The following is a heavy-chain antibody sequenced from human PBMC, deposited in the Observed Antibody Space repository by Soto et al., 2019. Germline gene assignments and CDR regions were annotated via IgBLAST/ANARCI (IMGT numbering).Heavy chain of an antibody. D-gene: IGHD6-13*01. CDR1: GYTLTELS. CDR2: FDPEDGET. J-gene: IGHJ6*02. Sequence: ASVKVSCKVSGYTLTELSMHWVRQAPGKGLEWMGGFDPEDGETIYAQKFQGRVTMTEDTSTDTAYMELSSLRSEDTAVYYCATAASIAASYGMDVWGQGTTVTSP. V-gene: IGHV1-24*01. CDR3: ATAASIAASYGMDV.